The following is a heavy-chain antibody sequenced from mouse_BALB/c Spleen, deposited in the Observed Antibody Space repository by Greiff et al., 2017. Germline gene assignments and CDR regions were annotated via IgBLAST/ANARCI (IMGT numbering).Heavy chain of an antibody. CDR2: IWAGGST. J-gene: IGHJ3*01. V-gene: IGHV2-9*02. CDR3: ASYYYGSFAY. D-gene: IGHD1-1*01. Sequence: VQLQQSGPGLVAPSQSLSITCTVSGFSLTSYGVHWVRQPPGKGLEWLGVIWAGGSTNYNSALMSRLSISKDNSKSQVFLKMNSLQTDDTAMYYCASYYYGSFAYWGQGTLVTVSA. CDR1: GFSLTSYG.